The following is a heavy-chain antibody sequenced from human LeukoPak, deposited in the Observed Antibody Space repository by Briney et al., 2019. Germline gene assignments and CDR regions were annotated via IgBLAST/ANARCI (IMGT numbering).Heavy chain of an antibody. CDR3: ARVTAEVVGVPGAIGFGWLRRDYYYMDV. Sequence: ASVKVSCKASGYTFTSYYMHWVRQAPGEGLEWMGIINPSGGSTSYAQKFQGRVTMTRDMSTSTVYMELSSLRSEDTAVYYCARVTAEVVGVPGAIGFGWLRRDYYYMDVWGKGTTVTVSS. D-gene: IGHD2-2*02. V-gene: IGHV1-46*01. CDR1: GYTFTSYY. J-gene: IGHJ6*03. CDR2: INPSGGST.